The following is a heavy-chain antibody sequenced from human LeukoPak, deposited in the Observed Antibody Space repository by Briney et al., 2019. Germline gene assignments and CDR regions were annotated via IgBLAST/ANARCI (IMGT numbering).Heavy chain of an antibody. CDR1: GFTFSSYA. Sequence: GGSLRLSCAASGFTFSSYAMSWVHQAPGKGLEWVSVISGSGGATYYADSVKGRFTISRDNSKNTLYLQMNSLRAEDTAVYYCAREARNDYYYYYMDVWGKGTTVTVSS. CDR3: AREARNDYYYYYMDV. V-gene: IGHV3-23*01. J-gene: IGHJ6*03. CDR2: ISGSGGAT.